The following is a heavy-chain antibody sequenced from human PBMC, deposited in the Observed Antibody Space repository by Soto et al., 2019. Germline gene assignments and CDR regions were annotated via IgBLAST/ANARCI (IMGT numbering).Heavy chain of an antibody. J-gene: IGHJ4*02. Sequence: GGSLRLSCAASGFTFSSYGMHWVRQAPGKGLEWVAVIWYDGSNKYYADSVKGRFTISRDNSKNTLYLQMNSLRAEDTAVYYCARDQVGVGAAAGTVGYWGQGTLVTVSS. CDR3: ARDQVGVGAAAGTVGY. CDR1: GFTFSSYG. V-gene: IGHV3-33*01. CDR2: IWYDGSNK. D-gene: IGHD6-13*01.